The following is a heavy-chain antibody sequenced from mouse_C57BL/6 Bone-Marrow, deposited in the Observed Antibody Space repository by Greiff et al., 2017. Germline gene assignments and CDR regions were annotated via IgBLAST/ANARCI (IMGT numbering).Heavy chain of an antibody. CDR2: IDPSDSYT. V-gene: IGHV1-59*01. CDR3: ARGISYDYDEHFDY. CDR1: GYTFTSYW. J-gene: IGHJ2*01. Sequence: QVQLQQPGAELVRPGTSVKLSCKASGYTFTSYWMHWVKQRPGQGLEWIGVIDPSDSYTNYNQKFKGKATWTVDTSSSTAYMQLSSLTSEDSAVYYCARGISYDYDEHFDYWGQDTTLT. D-gene: IGHD2-4*01.